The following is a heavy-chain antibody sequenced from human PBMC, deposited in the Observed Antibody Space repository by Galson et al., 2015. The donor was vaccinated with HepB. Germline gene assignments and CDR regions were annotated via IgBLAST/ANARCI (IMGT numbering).Heavy chain of an antibody. J-gene: IGHJ4*02. D-gene: IGHD3/OR15-3a*01. CDR1: GFTFSSYG. CDR3: ARGTGYYPGDFDN. Sequence: SLRLSCAASGFTFSSYGMHWVRQAPGKGLEWVAVIWYDGSNKYYADSVKGRFTISRDNSKNTLYLQMNSLRAEDTAVYYCARGTGYYPGDFDNWGQGTLVTVSS. CDR2: IWYDGSNK. V-gene: IGHV3-33*01.